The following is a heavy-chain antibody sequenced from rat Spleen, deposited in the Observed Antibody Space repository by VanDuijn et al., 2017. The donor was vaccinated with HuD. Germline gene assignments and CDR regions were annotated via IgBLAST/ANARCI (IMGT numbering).Heavy chain of an antibody. J-gene: IGHJ2*01. V-gene: IGHV5-17*01. D-gene: IGHD1-1*01. Sequence: EVQLVESGGGLVLPGRSLKFSCAASGFTFSDYAMAWVRQAPKKGLEWVATIVYDGSSTYYRDSVKGRFTISRDNAKNTLYLQMDSLRSEDTATYYCVRHGYSGPFDFWGQGVMVTVSS. CDR2: IVYDGSST. CDR1: GFTFSDYA. CDR3: VRHGYSGPFDF.